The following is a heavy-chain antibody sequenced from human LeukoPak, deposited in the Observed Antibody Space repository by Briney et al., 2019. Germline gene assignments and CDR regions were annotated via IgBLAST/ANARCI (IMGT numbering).Heavy chain of an antibody. V-gene: IGHV4-61*02. CDR3: ARGYDSSGYYYDNWFDP. CDR2: IYTSGST. J-gene: IGHJ5*02. Sequence: SETLSLTCTVSGGSISSGSCYWSWIRQPAGTGLEWIGRIYTSGSTNYNPSLKSRVTISVDTSKNQFSLKLSSVTAADTAVYYCARGYDSSGYYYDNWFDPWGQGTLVTVSS. CDR1: GGSISSGSCY. D-gene: IGHD3-22*01.